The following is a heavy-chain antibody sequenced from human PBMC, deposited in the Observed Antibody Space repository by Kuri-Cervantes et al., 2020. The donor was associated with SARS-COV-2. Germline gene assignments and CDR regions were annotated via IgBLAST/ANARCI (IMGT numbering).Heavy chain of an antibody. CDR1: GGTCSSYA. CDR2: IIPIFGTA. Sequence: SVKVSCKASGGTCSSYAISWVRQAPGQGLEWMGGIIPIFGTANYAQKFQGRVTITTDESTSTAYMELSSLRSEDTAVYYCAGDRGQLGIGVYYYYYMDVWGKGTSVTVSS. J-gene: IGHJ6*03. D-gene: IGHD7-27*01. CDR3: AGDRGQLGIGVYYYYYMDV. V-gene: IGHV1-69*05.